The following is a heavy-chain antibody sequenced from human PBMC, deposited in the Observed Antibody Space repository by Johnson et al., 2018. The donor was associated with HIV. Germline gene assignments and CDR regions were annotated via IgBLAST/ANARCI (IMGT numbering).Heavy chain of an antibody. Sequence: QVQLVESGGGVVQPGRSLRLSCAASGFTFSSYAMHWVRQAPGKGLEWVAFISYDGSNKYYADSVKGRFTISRDNAKNSLYLQMNSLRAEDTALYYCAVSVWTGRRPDDAFDIWGQGTMVTVSS. CDR2: ISYDGSNK. V-gene: IGHV3-30*04. D-gene: IGHD3/OR15-3a*01. J-gene: IGHJ3*02. CDR1: GFTFSSYA. CDR3: AVSVWTGRRPDDAFDI.